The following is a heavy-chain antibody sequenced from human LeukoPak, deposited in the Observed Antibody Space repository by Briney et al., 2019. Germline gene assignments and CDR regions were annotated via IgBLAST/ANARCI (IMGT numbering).Heavy chain of an antibody. CDR2: IWYDGSND. V-gene: IGHV3-30*12. CDR3: ARVSDYVWGGYYYYYMDV. CDR1: GFTFSSSG. J-gene: IGHJ6*03. Sequence: GGSLRLSCATSGFTFSSSGMHWVRQAPGRGLEWVAFIWYDGSNDNYADSVKGRFTISRDNAKNSLYLQMNSLRAEDTAVYYCARVSDYVWGGYYYYYMDVWGKGTTVTVSS. D-gene: IGHD3-16*01.